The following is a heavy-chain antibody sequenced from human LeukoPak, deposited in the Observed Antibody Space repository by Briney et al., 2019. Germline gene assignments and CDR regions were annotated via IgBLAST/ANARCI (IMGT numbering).Heavy chain of an antibody. J-gene: IGHJ4*02. CDR3: ASGGWSGGSPLPFDY. CDR1: GGSISSGGYS. CDR2: IYHSGST. D-gene: IGHD2-15*01. Sequence: SETLSLTCAVSGGSISSGGYSWSWIRQPPGKGLEWIGYIYHSGSTYYNPSLKSRVTISVDRSKNQFSLKLSSVTAADTAVYYCASGGWSGGSPLPFDYWGQGTLVTVSS. V-gene: IGHV4-30-2*01.